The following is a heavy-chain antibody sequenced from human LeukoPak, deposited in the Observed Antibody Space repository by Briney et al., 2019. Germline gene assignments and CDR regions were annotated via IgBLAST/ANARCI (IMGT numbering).Heavy chain of an antibody. CDR1: GFPFSSYW. CDR3: AKSGFGELLLYFDY. D-gene: IGHD3-10*01. CDR2: IKHDGSEK. V-gene: IGHV3-7*01. J-gene: IGHJ4*02. Sequence: GESLRLSCAAAGFPFSSYWMTWVRQAPGRGLEWVANIKHDGSEKYYADSVKGRFTISRDNSKNTLYLQMNSLRAEDTAVYYCAKSGFGELLLYFDYWGQGTLVTVSS.